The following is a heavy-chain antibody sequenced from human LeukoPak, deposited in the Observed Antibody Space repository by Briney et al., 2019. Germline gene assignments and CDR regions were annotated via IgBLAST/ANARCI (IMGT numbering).Heavy chain of an antibody. V-gene: IGHV1-18*01. Sequence: GASVKVSCKASGYAFTSYGISWVRQAPGQGLEWMGWISAYNGNTNYAQKLQGRVTMTTDTSTSTAYMELRSLRSDDTAVYYCARDLRYTIFGVVIMGGFDYWGQGTLVTVSS. D-gene: IGHD3-3*01. CDR2: ISAYNGNT. CDR3: ARDLRYTIFGVVIMGGFDY. CDR1: GYAFTSYG. J-gene: IGHJ4*02.